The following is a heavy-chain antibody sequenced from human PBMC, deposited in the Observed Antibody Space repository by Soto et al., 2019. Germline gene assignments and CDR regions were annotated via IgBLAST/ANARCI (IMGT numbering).Heavy chain of an antibody. J-gene: IGHJ6*02. D-gene: IGHD2-15*01. CDR3: ARDPVAATFGYYYYGMDV. Sequence: SETLSLTCTVSGGSISSGGYYWSWIRQHPGKGLEWIGYIYYSGSTYYNPSLKSRVTISVDTSKNQFSLKLSSVTAADTAVYYCARDPVAATFGYYYYGMDVWGQGTTVTVSS. CDR2: IYYSGST. CDR1: GGSISSGGYY. V-gene: IGHV4-31*03.